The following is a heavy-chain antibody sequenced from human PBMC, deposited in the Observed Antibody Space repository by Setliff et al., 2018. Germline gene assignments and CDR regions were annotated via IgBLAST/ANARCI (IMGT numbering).Heavy chain of an antibody. CDR2: IDHGGGS. CDR3: LRIRLVPHGHS. J-gene: IGHJ4*02. CDR1: GGTLTDYF. V-gene: IGHV4-34*01. D-gene: IGHD2-15*01. Sequence: KPSETLSLTCTVSGGTLTDYFWSWVRQPPGKRLEWIGDIDHGGGSSYNPSLQSRVTLSLDTSENEFSLRLTSVTAADTAVYYCLRIRLVPHGHSWGQGTLVTVSS.